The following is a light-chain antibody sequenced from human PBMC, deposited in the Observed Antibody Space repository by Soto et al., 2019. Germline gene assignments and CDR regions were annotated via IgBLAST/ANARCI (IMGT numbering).Light chain of an antibody. CDR1: QSVLYSPNNKNY. Sequence: DIVMTQSPDSLPXSLGERATVXXXSSQSVLYSPNNKNYLAWYQQKPGQPPKLLIYWSSTRESGVPDRFSGSGSGTDFTLTISSLQAEDVAVYYCQQYYDTPHTFGQGTKLEIK. J-gene: IGKJ2*01. CDR2: WSS. CDR3: QQYYDTPHT. V-gene: IGKV4-1*01.